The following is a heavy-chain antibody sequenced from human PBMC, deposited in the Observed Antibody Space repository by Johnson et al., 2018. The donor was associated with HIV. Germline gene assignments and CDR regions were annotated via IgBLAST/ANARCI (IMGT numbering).Heavy chain of an antibody. D-gene: IGHD3-22*01. CDR1: EFIFSSYS. Sequence: QVQLVESGGGLVQPGGSLRLSCAASEFIFSSYSMHWVRQAPGKGLEWVAVISYDGSNKYYADSVKGRFTISRDNSKNTLYLEMNSLRAEDTAFYYCARAAYYYDTSGYYGAFDVWGQGTLVTVSS. J-gene: IGHJ3*01. CDR3: ARAAYYYDTSGYYGAFDV. CDR2: ISYDGSNK. V-gene: IGHV3-30*04.